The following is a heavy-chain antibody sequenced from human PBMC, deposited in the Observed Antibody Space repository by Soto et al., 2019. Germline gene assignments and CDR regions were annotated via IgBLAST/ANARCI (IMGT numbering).Heavy chain of an antibody. V-gene: IGHV3-73*01. CDR1: GFTFSGSA. CDR2: IRSKANSYAT. CDR3: TRHSRGYSGYDKGGYYYYYMDV. J-gene: IGHJ6*03. D-gene: IGHD5-12*01. Sequence: GSLRLSCAASGFTFSGSAMHLVRQASGKGLEWVGRIRSKANSYATAYAASVKGRFTISRDDSKNTAYLRMNSLKTEDTAVYYCTRHSRGYSGYDKGGYYYYYMDVWGKGTTVTVSS.